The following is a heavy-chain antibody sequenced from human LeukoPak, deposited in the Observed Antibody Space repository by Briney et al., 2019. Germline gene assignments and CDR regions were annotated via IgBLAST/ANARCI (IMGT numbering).Heavy chain of an antibody. Sequence: GGSLRLSCAASGFTFDDYAMPWVRQAPGKGLEWVSGISWNSGSTGYADSVKGRFTISRDNAKNSLYLQMNSLRAEDTAVYYCARDIRYCSGGSCKRIRAFDYWGQGTLVTVSS. V-gene: IGHV3-9*01. CDR2: ISWNSGST. CDR3: ARDIRYCSGGSCKRIRAFDY. D-gene: IGHD2-15*01. J-gene: IGHJ4*02. CDR1: GFTFDDYA.